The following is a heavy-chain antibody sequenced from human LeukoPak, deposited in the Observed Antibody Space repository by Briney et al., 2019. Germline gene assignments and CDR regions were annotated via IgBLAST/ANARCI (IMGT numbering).Heavy chain of an antibody. CDR2: IRSKAYRGKT. D-gene: IGHD5-18*01. J-gene: IGHJ6*02. CDR1: GFTFGDHA. CDR3: ARGPIQLWIHNAMDV. V-gene: IGHV3-49*04. Sequence: PGRSLRLSCTGSGFTFGDHAMSWDREAPGKVLEWVGFIRSKAYRGKTEYAASVKGRFTISRDDSASIAYLQMNSLRTEDTAVYYCARGPIQLWIHNAMDVWGQGTTVTVSS.